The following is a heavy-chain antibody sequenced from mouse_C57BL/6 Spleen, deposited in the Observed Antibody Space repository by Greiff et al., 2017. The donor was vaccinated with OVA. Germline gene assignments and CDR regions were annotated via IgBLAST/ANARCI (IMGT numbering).Heavy chain of an antibody. CDR3: ARGADMNY. J-gene: IGHJ4*01. V-gene: IGHV14-3*01. CDR2: IDPANGNP. CDR1: GFNITNTY. Sequence: EVQLMESVAELVRPGASVKLSCTASGFNITNTYMHWVQQRPEKGLEWIGRIDPANGNPNYAPKFQGQGIITADTSSNTAYLQVSSLTTEGTAIYYCARGADMNYWGQGTSVTVSS.